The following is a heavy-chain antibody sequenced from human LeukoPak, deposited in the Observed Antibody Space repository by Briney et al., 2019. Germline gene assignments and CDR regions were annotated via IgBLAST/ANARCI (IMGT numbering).Heavy chain of an antibody. J-gene: IGHJ6*03. CDR3: ARLYGSGSWPYYYYYYMDV. V-gene: IGHV3-53*01. CDR1: GFTVSSNY. Sequence: GGSLRLSCAASGFTVSSNYMSWVRQAPGQGLEWVSVIYSGGSTYYADSVKGRFTISRDNSKNTLYLQMNSLRAEDTAVYYCARLYGSGSWPYYYYYYMDVWGKGTTVTISS. CDR2: IYSGGST. D-gene: IGHD3-10*01.